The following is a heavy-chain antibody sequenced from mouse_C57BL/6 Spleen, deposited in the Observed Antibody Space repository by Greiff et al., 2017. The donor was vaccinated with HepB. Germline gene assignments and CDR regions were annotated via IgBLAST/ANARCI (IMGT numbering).Heavy chain of an antibody. V-gene: IGHV5-17*01. J-gene: IGHJ4*01. D-gene: IGHD2-4*01. Sequence: EVNVVESGGGLVKPGGSLKLSCAASGFTFSDYGMHWVRQAPEKGLEWVAYISSGSSTIYYADTVKGRFTISRDNAKNTLFLQMTSLRSEDTAMYYCARILRGYAMDYWGQGTSVTVSS. CDR3: ARILRGYAMDY. CDR2: ISSGSSTI. CDR1: GFTFSDYG.